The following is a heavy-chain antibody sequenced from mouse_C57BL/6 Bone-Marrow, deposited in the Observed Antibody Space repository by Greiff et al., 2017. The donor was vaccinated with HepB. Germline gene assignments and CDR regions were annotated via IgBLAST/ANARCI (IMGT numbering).Heavy chain of an antibody. CDR1: GYTFTSYW. Sequence: QVQLQQPGAELVKPGASVKLSCKASGYTFTSYWMHWVKQSPGQGLEWIGMIHPNSGSTNYNEKFKSKATLTVDKSSSTAYMQLSSLTSEDSAVYYCARSGGYYAMDYWGQGTAVTVSS. V-gene: IGHV1-64*01. CDR3: ARSGGYYAMDY. CDR2: IHPNSGST. J-gene: IGHJ4*01. D-gene: IGHD3-1*01.